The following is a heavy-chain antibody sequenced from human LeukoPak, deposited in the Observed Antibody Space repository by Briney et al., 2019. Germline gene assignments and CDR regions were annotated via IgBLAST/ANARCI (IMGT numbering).Heavy chain of an antibody. CDR2: ISAYNGNT. CDR3: ARWKGHDYGDYFYED. D-gene: IGHD4-17*01. J-gene: IGHJ4*02. CDR1: GYTFTSYG. Sequence: ASVKVSCKASGYTFTSYGISWVRQAPGQGLEWMGRISAYNGNTNYAQKLQGRVTMTTDTSTSTAYMELRSLRSDDTAVYYCARWKGHDYGDYFYEDWGQGTLVTVSS. V-gene: IGHV1-18*01.